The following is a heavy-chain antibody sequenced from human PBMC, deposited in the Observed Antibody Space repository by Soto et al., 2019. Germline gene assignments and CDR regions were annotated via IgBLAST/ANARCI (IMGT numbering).Heavy chain of an antibody. CDR3: AIVRTNFVRSGYPSRGSFDA. CDR1: GGTFNNNG. D-gene: IGHD3-22*01. J-gene: IGHJ5*02. Sequence: QVQLVQSGAEVKKPGSSVKVSCKASGGTFNNNGVTWVRQAPGQGLEWMGGLIPIFGTASYARTFQGRVREFTDESASTAYMELTSLRSEPPGVYYCAIVRTNFVRSGYPSRGSFDAWGPGTLVTVSS. V-gene: IGHV1-69*01. CDR2: LIPIFGTA.